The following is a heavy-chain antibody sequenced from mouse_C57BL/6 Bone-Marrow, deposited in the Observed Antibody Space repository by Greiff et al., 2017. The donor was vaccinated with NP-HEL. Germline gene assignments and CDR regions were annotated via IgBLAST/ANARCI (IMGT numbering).Heavy chain of an antibody. CDR2: IWRGGST. CDR1: GFSLTSYG. D-gene: IGHD1-1*01. CDR3: AKIPLITTVVATLGVYYAMDY. Sequence: QVQLQQSGPGLVQPSQSLSITCTVSGFSLTSYGVHWVRQSPGKGLEWLGVIWRGGSTDYNAAFMSRLSITKDNSKSQVFFKMNSLQADDTAIYYCAKIPLITTVVATLGVYYAMDYWGQGTSVTVSS. J-gene: IGHJ4*01. V-gene: IGHV2-5*01.